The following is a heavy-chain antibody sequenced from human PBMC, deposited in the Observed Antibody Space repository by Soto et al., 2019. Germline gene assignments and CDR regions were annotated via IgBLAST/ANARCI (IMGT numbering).Heavy chain of an antibody. Sequence: ASVKVSCKASGYTFTSYDINWVRQATGQGLEWMGWMNPNSGNTGYAQKFQGRVTMTRNTSISTAYMELSSLRSEDTAVYYCARGPYYYDSSGYYYRIDPWGQGTLVTVSS. V-gene: IGHV1-8*01. D-gene: IGHD3-22*01. J-gene: IGHJ5*02. CDR3: ARGPYYYDSSGYYYRIDP. CDR2: MNPNSGNT. CDR1: GYTFTSYD.